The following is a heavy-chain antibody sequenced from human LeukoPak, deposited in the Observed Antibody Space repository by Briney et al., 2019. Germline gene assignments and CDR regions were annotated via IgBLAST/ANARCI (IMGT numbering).Heavy chain of an antibody. V-gene: IGHV3-30*02. CDR1: GFTFSSYG. D-gene: IGHD6-19*01. CDR3: AKDQGGIAVAGISY. J-gene: IGHJ4*02. Sequence: EGSLRLSCAASGFTFSSYGMHWVRQAPGKGLEWMAFIRYDGSNKYYADSVKGRFTISRDNSKNTLYLQMNSLRAEDTAVYYCAKDQGGIAVAGISYWGQGTLVTVSS. CDR2: IRYDGSNK.